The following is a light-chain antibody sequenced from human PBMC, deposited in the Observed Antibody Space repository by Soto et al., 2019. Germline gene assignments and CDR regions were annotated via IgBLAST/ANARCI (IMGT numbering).Light chain of an antibody. CDR1: EKINKW. V-gene: IGKV1-5*01. CDR2: DAS. CDR3: QQYHSYWT. J-gene: IGKJ1*01. Sequence: DIQMTQSPSTLSASVGDRVTITCRASEKINKWLAWYQQKPGKAPKLLIYDASSLESGVPQRFSGSGSGTESTLTISSLQTDDFSTYYCQQYHSYWTFGQGTKVDIK.